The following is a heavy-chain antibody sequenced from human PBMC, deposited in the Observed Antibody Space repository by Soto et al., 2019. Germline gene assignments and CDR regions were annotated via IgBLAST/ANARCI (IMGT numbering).Heavy chain of an antibody. CDR2: ISSSSSYI. D-gene: IGHD3-22*01. CDR1: GFTFSSYS. J-gene: IGHJ4*02. V-gene: IGHV3-21*01. CDR3: ARTATGDSSGYYYDFYFDY. Sequence: GGSLRLSCAASGFTFSSYSMNWVRQAPGKGLEWVSSISSSSSYIYYADSVKGRFTISRDNAKNSLYLQMNSLRAEDTAVYYCARTATGDSSGYYYDFYFDYWGQGTLVTVSS.